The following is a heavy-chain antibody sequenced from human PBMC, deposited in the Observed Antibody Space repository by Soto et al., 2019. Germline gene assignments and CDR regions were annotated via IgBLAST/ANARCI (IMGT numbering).Heavy chain of an antibody. Sequence: ASVKVSCKASGFTFTSSAVQWVRQARGQRLEWIGWIVVGSGNTNYAQKFQERGTITRDMSTSTAYMELSSLRSEDTAVYYCAADGVVDTVMVNWGQGTLVTVSS. CDR3: AADGVVDTVMVN. CDR1: GFTFTSSA. D-gene: IGHD5-18*01. V-gene: IGHV1-58*01. J-gene: IGHJ4*02. CDR2: IVVGSGNT.